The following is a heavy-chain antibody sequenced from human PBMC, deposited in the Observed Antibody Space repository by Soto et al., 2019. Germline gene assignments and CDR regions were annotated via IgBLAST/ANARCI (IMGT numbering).Heavy chain of an antibody. Sequence: EVQLLESGGGLVQPGGSLRLSCSASGFTFSNYAMNWVRQAPGKGLEWVSAISNSFSDGNTHYADSVKGRFTISRDNDKNTVFLEMNSLRAEDTAVYYCAKVFSPEGGNYFDYWGQGTLVTVSS. CDR3: AKVFSPEGGNYFDY. CDR2: ISNSFSDGNT. J-gene: IGHJ4*02. CDR1: GFTFSNYA. V-gene: IGHV3-23*01.